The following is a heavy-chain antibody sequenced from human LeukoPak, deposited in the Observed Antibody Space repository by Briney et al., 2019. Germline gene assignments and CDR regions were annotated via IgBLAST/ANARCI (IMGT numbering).Heavy chain of an antibody. CDR3: AKGVAANLQEYYYYGMDV. V-gene: IGHV3-23*01. CDR2: INGGGSNT. CDR1: GFTFNTYV. J-gene: IGHJ6*02. Sequence: GGSLRLSCAASGFTFNTYVMSWVRQAPGKGLEWVSAINGGGSNTYYADSVKGRFTISRDNSKNTLYLQMNSLRAEDTAVYYCAKGVAANLQEYYYYGMDVWSQGTTVTVSS.